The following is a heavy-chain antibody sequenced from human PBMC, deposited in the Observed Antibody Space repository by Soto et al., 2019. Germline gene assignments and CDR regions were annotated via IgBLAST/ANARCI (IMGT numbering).Heavy chain of an antibody. Sequence: VKVSCKASGGTFSSYAISWVRQAPGQGLEWMGGIIPIFGTANYAQKFQGRVTITADESTSTAYMELSSLRSEDTAVYYCAREGAVAGQYFDYWGQGTLVTVSS. CDR3: AREGAVAGQYFDY. D-gene: IGHD6-19*01. J-gene: IGHJ4*02. V-gene: IGHV1-69*13. CDR2: IIPIFGTA. CDR1: GGTFSSYA.